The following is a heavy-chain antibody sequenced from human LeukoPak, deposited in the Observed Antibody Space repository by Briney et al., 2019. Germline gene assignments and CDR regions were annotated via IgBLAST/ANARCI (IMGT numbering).Heavy chain of an antibody. CDR1: GFTFSSYG. D-gene: IGHD3-10*01. Sequence: GGSLRLSCAASGFTFSSYGMHWVRQAPGKGLEWVAFIRYDGSNKYYAGSVKGRFTISRDNSKNTLYLQMNSLRAEDTAVYYCARGGLTMVRGKGPPPWGQGTLVTVSS. J-gene: IGHJ5*02. CDR3: ARGGLTMVRGKGPPP. V-gene: IGHV3-30*02. CDR2: IRYDGSNK.